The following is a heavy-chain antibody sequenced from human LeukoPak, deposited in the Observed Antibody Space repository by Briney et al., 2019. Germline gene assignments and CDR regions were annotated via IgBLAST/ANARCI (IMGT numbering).Heavy chain of an antibody. V-gene: IGHV3-74*01. CDR1: GFIFSDYY. Sequence: GGSLRLSCTTSGFIFSDYYMSWIRQAPGKGLVWVSRINSDGSSTSYADSVKGRFTISRDNAKNTLYLQMNSLRAEDTAVYYCARRGAVTYAFDIWGQGTMVTVSS. CDR3: ARRGAVTYAFDI. J-gene: IGHJ3*02. CDR2: INSDGSST. D-gene: IGHD4-17*01.